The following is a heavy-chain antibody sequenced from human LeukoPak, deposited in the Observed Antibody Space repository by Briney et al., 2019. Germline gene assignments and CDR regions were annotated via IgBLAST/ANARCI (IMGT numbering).Heavy chain of an antibody. Sequence: GGSLRLSCAASGFTLSNYCMSWVRQAPGKGLEWVANIKQDGSEKYYVDSVKGRFTISRDNAKNSLYLQMNSLRADDTAVYYCARGSNTWYDYDAFDIWGQGTMVTVSS. CDR3: ARGSNTWYDYDAFDI. J-gene: IGHJ3*02. CDR1: GFTLSNYC. V-gene: IGHV3-7*01. CDR2: IKQDGSEK. D-gene: IGHD6-13*01.